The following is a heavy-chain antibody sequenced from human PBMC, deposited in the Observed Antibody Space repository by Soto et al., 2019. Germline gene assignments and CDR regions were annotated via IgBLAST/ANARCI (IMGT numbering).Heavy chain of an antibody. CDR1: GFTFSSYG. Sequence: GGSLRLSCAASGFTFSSYGMHWVRQAPGKGLEWVAVIWYDGSNKYYADSVKGRFTISRDNFKNTLYLQMNSLRAEDTAVYYCARDNHDSSGYYYLFDYWGQGTLVTVSS. CDR2: IWYDGSNK. V-gene: IGHV3-33*01. J-gene: IGHJ4*02. D-gene: IGHD3-22*01. CDR3: ARDNHDSSGYYYLFDY.